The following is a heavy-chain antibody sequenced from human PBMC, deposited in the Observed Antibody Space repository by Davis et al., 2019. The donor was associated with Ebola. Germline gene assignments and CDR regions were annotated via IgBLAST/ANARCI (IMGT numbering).Heavy chain of an antibody. D-gene: IGHD1-26*01. CDR3: ARVSRLIVGARFDY. V-gene: IGHV1-2*02. CDR1: GYTFTSYY. CDR2: INPNSGGT. J-gene: IGHJ4*02. Sequence: ASVKVSCKASGYTFTSYYMHWVRQAPGQGLEWMGIINPNSGGTNYAQKFQGRVTMTRDTSISTAYMELSRLRSDDTAVYYCARVSRLIVGARFDYWGQGTLVTVSS.